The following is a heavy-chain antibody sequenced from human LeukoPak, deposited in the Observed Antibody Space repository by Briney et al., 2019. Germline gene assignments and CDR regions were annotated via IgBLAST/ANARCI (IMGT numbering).Heavy chain of an antibody. J-gene: IGHJ4*02. D-gene: IGHD3-16*01. CDR3: ASGPYNYGYGY. V-gene: IGHV3-48*01. CDR2: IGRSSSTL. Sequence: GGSLRLSCVASGFTVNNNCMNWVRQAPGKGLEWVSYIGRSSSTLYYADSVKGRFTISRDNAKNSLYLQMNRLRVEDTAVYYCASGPYNYGYGYWGQGTLVTVSS. CDR1: GFTVNNNC.